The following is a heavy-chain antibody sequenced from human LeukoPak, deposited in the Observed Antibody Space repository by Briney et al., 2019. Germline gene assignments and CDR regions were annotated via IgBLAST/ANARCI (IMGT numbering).Heavy chain of an antibody. CDR1: GYPISSCYY. J-gene: IGHJ4*02. D-gene: IGHD2-15*01. V-gene: IGHV4-38-2*01. Sequence: PSETLSLTCGVSGYPISSCYYWGWTRQPPGRGLEWIGSIYYTGGTLYNPSLKSRVTISVDTSNNQFSLKVRSVIAADTAVYYCARHLVGAYLGRNDWDYWGQGTLVTVSS. CDR3: ARHLVGAYLGRNDWDY. CDR2: IYYTGGT.